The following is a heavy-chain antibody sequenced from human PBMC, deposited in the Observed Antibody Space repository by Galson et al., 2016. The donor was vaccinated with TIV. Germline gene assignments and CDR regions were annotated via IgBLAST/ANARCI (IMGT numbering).Heavy chain of an antibody. CDR2: IIPVFGTT. D-gene: IGHD5-24*01. CDR1: GGTFNSYG. CDR3: ARSRGYNYGSVDP. J-gene: IGHJ5*02. Sequence: SVKVSCKASGGTFNSYGISWVRQAPGQGLQWMGGIIPVFGTTKYSQDFQGRVAVTADESTGTAYMELSGLRFDDTAVYFCARSRGYNYGSVDPWGQGTLVTVSA. V-gene: IGHV1-69*13.